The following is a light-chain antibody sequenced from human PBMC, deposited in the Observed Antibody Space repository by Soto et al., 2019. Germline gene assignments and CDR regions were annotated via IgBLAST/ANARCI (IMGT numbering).Light chain of an antibody. Sequence: EIVMSQSPATLSVSPGERATLPCRASQSVSSNLAWYQQKPGQAPRLLIYGASTRATGIPARFSGSGSGTEFTLTISSLQSEDFAVYYCQQYNNWSTFGQGTKVDIK. CDR3: QQYNNWST. V-gene: IGKV3-15*01. J-gene: IGKJ1*01. CDR2: GAS. CDR1: QSVSSN.